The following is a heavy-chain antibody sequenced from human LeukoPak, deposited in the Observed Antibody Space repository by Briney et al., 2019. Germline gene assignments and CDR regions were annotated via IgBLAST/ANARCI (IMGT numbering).Heavy chain of an antibody. J-gene: IGHJ4*02. V-gene: IGHV3-23*01. Sequence: SCKASGYTFSSYAMNWVRQAPGKGLEWVSGISGSDDSTYYADSVKGRFTISRDIPRNTLYLQMNSLRAEDTAVYYCAKDSGHSSSWYYWGQGTLVTVSS. CDR3: AKDSGHSSSWYY. CDR2: ISGSDDST. CDR1: GYTFSSYA. D-gene: IGHD6-13*01.